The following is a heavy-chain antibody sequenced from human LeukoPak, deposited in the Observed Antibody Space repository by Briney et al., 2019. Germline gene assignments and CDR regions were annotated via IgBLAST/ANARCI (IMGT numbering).Heavy chain of an antibody. Sequence: ASVKVSCKASGYTFTSYGISWVRQAPGQGLEWMGRIIPILGIANYAQKFQGRVTITADKSTSTAYMELSSLRSEDTAVYYCATGIDYGGNKPLNYYDMDVWGQGTTVTVSS. D-gene: IGHD4-23*01. CDR2: IIPILGIA. CDR1: GYTFTSYG. CDR3: ATGIDYGGNKPLNYYDMDV. J-gene: IGHJ6*02. V-gene: IGHV1-69*04.